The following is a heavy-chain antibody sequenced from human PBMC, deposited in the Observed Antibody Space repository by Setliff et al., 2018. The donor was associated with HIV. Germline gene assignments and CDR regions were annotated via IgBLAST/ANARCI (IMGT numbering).Heavy chain of an antibody. CDR2: IYPGDSDI. CDR1: GYTFTNYW. Sequence: GESLKISCEASGYTFTNYWIGWVRQMPGKGLEWMGIIYPGDSDIIYSPSFQGQVTISADKSITTAYLQWSSLKASDTAIYYCVRHRSAVAGTRIGYHYYMDVWGKGTTVTVSS. CDR3: VRHRSAVAGTRIGYHYYMDV. J-gene: IGHJ6*03. D-gene: IGHD6-19*01. V-gene: IGHV5-51*01.